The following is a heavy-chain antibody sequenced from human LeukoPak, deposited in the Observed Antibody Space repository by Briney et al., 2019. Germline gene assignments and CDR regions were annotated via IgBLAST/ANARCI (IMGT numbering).Heavy chain of an antibody. Sequence: PSETLSLTCTVSGGSISSYYWSWIRQPPGKGLEWIGYIYYSGSTNYNPSLKSRVTISVDTSKNQLSLKLSSVTAADTAVYYCARRPSTYYYDSSGYYSPWFDPWGQGTLVTVSS. J-gene: IGHJ5*02. CDR1: GGSISSYY. D-gene: IGHD3-22*01. CDR3: ARRPSTYYYDSSGYYSPWFDP. V-gene: IGHV4-59*08. CDR2: IYYSGST.